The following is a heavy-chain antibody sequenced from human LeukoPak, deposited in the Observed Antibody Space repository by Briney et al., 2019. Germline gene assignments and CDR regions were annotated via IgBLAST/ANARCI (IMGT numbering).Heavy chain of an antibody. CDR3: ARGPWYCYDY. D-gene: IGHD2-21*01. J-gene: IGHJ4*02. V-gene: IGHV3-64*01. CDR2: ITTNGGST. CDR1: GFTFSGYT. Sequence: PGGSLRLSCAASGFTFSGYTMYWVRQAPGKGLEYVSAITTNGGSTYYANSVKGRFTISRDNSKNTLYLQMGSLRAEDMAVYYCARGPWYCYDYWGQGTLVTVSS.